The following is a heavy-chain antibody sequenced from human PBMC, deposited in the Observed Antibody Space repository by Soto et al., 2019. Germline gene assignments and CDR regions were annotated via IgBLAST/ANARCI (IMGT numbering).Heavy chain of an antibody. CDR3: ARAYYYDSSGYLNWFDP. CDR2: ISSSSSTI. D-gene: IGHD3-22*01. V-gene: IGHV3-48*01. J-gene: IGHJ5*02. Sequence: GGSLRFSCAASGFTFSSYSMNWVRQAPGKGLEWVSYISSSSSTIYYADSVKGRFTISRDNAKNSLYLQMNSLRAEDTAVYYCARAYYYDSSGYLNWFDPWGQGTLVTVSS. CDR1: GFTFSSYS.